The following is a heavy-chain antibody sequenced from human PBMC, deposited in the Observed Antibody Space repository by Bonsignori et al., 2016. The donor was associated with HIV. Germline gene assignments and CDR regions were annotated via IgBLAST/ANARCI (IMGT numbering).Heavy chain of an antibody. Sequence: GESLKISCKGTGDSFTHYWIAWVRQMPGKGLEWMGIIFPGDSDTRYSQSFQGQVTISADKSTSTAYLQWSSLEASDTAMYYCARPTAYNSGAFDYWGQGTLVTVSS. CDR3: ARPTAYNSGAFDY. V-gene: IGHV5-51*01. CDR1: GDSFTHYW. CDR2: IFPGDSDT. D-gene: IGHD6-19*01. J-gene: IGHJ4*02.